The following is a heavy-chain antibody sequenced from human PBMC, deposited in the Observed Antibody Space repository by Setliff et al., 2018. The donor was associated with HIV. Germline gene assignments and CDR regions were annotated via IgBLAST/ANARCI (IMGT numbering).Heavy chain of an antibody. J-gene: IGHJ3*02. CDR3: ARPLTTSYYFWGDAFAI. V-gene: IGHV4-39*01. CDR1: GASVNSDDYY. D-gene: IGHD3-10*02. Sequence: SETLSLTCTVSGASVNSDDYYWSWIRQPPGKGLEWIGEIDHSGSTSYNPSLRSRVTISVDTSKNQFSLRLTSVTAADTAVYYCARPLTTSYYFWGDAFAIWGQGTMVTVSS. CDR2: IDHSGST.